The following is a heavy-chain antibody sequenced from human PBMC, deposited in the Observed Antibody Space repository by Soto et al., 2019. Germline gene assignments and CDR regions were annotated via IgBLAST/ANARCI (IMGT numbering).Heavy chain of an antibody. CDR2: ITPILGIA. D-gene: IGHD1-1*01. V-gene: IGHV1-69*02. J-gene: IGHJ4*02. CDR1: GGTFSSYT. CDR3: ATNWNDVLVLDY. Sequence: GASVKVSCKASGGTFSSYTISWVRQAPGQGLEWMGRITPILGIANYAQKFQGRVTITADKSTSTAYMELSSLRSEDTAVYYCATNWNDVLVLDYWGQGTLVTVSS.